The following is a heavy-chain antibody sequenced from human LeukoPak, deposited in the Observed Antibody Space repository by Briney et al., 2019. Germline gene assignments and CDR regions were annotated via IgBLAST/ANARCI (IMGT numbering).Heavy chain of an antibody. CDR3: ARDGYCSGGSCSRVYFDY. V-gene: IGHV1-69*13. CDR1: GGTFSSYA. J-gene: IGHJ4*02. CDR2: IIPIFGTA. Sequence: SVKDSCKASGGTFSSYAISWVRQAPGQGLEWMGGIIPIFGTANYAQKFQGRVTITADESTSTAYMELSSLRSEDTAVYYCARDGYCSGGSCSRVYFDYWGQGTLVTVSS. D-gene: IGHD2-15*01.